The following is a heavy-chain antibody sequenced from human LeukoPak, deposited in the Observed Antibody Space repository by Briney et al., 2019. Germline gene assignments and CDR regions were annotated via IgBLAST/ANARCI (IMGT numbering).Heavy chain of an antibody. Sequence: GASVKVSCKASGYTFTGYYMHWVRQAPGQGLEWMGWINPNSGGTNYAQKFQGRVTMTTDTSTSTAYMELRSLRSDDTAVYYCARDNGYDFWSGYPGGFQHWGQGTLVTVSS. J-gene: IGHJ1*01. CDR3: ARDNGYDFWSGYPGGFQH. CDR2: INPNSGGT. CDR1: GYTFTGYY. V-gene: IGHV1-2*02. D-gene: IGHD3-3*01.